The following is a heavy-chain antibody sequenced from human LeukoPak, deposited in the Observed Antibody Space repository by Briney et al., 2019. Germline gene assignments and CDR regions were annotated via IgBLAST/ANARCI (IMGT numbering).Heavy chain of an antibody. V-gene: IGHV4-59*01. J-gene: IGHJ4*02. CDR1: GGSISSYY. D-gene: IGHD3-16*01. Sequence: PSETLSLTCTVSGGSISSYYWSWIRQPPGKGLEWIGYIYYSGSTNYNPSLKSRVTISVDTSKNQFSLKLSSVTAADTAVYYCAGAVYTVGLFDYWGQGTLVTVSS. CDR2: IYYSGST. CDR3: AGAVYTVGLFDY.